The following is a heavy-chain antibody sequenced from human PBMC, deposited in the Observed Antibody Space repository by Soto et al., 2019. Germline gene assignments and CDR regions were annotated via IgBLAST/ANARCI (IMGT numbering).Heavy chain of an antibody. Sequence: ASVKVSCKASGYTFTSYDINWVRQATGQGLEWMGWINPNSGNTDYAQKFQGRVTMTRDTSISTAYMELSRLRSDDTAVYYCARESDYYDSSGYYVAYWYFDLWGRGTLVTVSS. V-gene: IGHV1-8*01. D-gene: IGHD3-22*01. CDR3: ARESDYYDSSGYYVAYWYFDL. CDR2: INPNSGNT. J-gene: IGHJ2*01. CDR1: GYTFTSYD.